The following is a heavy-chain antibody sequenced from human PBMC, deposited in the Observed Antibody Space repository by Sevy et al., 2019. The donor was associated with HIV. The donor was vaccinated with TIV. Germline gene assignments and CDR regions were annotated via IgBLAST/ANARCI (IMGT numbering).Heavy chain of an antibody. V-gene: IGHV4-39*01. CDR3: ASDNDYGDFSFDY. CDR2: IYYSGST. J-gene: IGHJ4*02. D-gene: IGHD4-17*01. CDR1: GGSISSSSYY. Sequence: SLTCTVSGGSISSSSYYWVWIRQPPGKGLEWIGSIYYSGSTYYNPSLKSRVTISVDTSKNQFSLKLSSVTAADTAVYYCASDNDYGDFSFDYWGQGTLVTVSS.